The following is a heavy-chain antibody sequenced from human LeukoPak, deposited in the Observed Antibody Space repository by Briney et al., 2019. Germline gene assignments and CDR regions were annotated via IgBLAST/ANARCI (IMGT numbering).Heavy chain of an antibody. Sequence: SQTLSLTCAISGDSVSSNSAAWNWIRQSPSRGLEWLGRTYYRSKWYNDYAVSVKSRITINPDTSKNQFSLKLSSVTAADTAVYYCARDASSGWYRSWFDPWGQGTLVTVSS. CDR2: TYYRSKWYN. D-gene: IGHD6-19*01. CDR1: GDSVSSNSAA. V-gene: IGHV6-1*01. J-gene: IGHJ5*02. CDR3: ARDASSGWYRSWFDP.